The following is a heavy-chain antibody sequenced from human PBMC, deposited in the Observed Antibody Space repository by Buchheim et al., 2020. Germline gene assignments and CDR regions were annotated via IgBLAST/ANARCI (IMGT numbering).Heavy chain of an antibody. Sequence: QVQLQQWGAGLLKPSETLSLPCAVYVGSFSGYYWSWIRQPPGKGLEWIGEINHSGSTNYNPSLKSRVTISVDTSKNQFSLKLSSVTAADTAVYYCATHHYTYYYDSSGYYPFDYWGQGTL. V-gene: IGHV4-34*01. D-gene: IGHD3-22*01. CDR1: VGSFSGYY. J-gene: IGHJ4*02. CDR3: ATHHYTYYYDSSGYYPFDY. CDR2: INHSGST.